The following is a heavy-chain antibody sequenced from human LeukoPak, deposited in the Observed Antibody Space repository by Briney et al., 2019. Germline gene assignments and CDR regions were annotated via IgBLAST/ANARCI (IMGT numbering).Heavy chain of an antibody. CDR1: GYTFSSYA. D-gene: IGHD2-15*01. CDR2: ISGSGGST. Sequence: GGSLRLSCAASGYTFSSYARSWVRQAPGKGLEWVSAISGSGGSTYYADSVKGRFTISRDNSKNTLYLQMNSLRAEDTAVYYCAKDDVLAAEFRYWGQGTLVTVSS. V-gene: IGHV3-23*01. CDR3: AKDDVLAAEFRY. J-gene: IGHJ4*02.